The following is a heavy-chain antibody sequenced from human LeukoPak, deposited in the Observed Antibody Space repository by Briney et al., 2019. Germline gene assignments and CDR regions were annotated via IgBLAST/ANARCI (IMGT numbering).Heavy chain of an antibody. CDR1: GFTFSSYA. Sequence: GGSLRLSCAASGFTFSSYAMSWVRQAPGKGLEWVSAISGSGGSTYYADSVKGRFTISRDNAKNTLYLQMNSLRAEDTAVYYCAKNSGSSWYHFPDMHVWGKGTTVTVSS. J-gene: IGHJ6*03. V-gene: IGHV3-23*01. D-gene: IGHD6-13*01. CDR2: ISGSGGST. CDR3: AKNSGSSWYHFPDMHV.